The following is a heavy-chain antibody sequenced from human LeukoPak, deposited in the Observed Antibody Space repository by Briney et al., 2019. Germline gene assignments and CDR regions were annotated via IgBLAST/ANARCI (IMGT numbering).Heavy chain of an antibody. CDR2: INPNSGDT. CDR1: GYTFTDYF. CDR3: ARDRATYGPEYDD. D-gene: IGHD3-10*01. V-gene: IGHV1-2*02. J-gene: IGHJ4*02. Sequence: EASVKVSCKASGYTFTDYFIHWVRQAPGQGLEWVAWINPNSGDTNCAQKFQGIVTMTRDTSITTAYMEVTRLRADDTAVYYCARDRATYGPEYDDWGQGTLVTVSS.